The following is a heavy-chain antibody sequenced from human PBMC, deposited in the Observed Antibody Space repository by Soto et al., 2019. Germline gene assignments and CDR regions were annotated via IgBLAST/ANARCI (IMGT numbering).Heavy chain of an antibody. CDR3: VKDWTGSTCPCMDI. J-gene: IGHJ6*02. V-gene: IGHV3-30*18. CDR1: GFTFSSYG. CDR2: ISYDGSNK. Sequence: GGSLRLSCAASGFTFSSYGMHWVRQAPGKGLEWVAVISYDGSNKYYAGSVTGRFTISRDNSRNTVYLQMNNLRAEDTAVYYCVKDWTGSTCPCMDIWGQGTTVTVSS. D-gene: IGHD6-13*01.